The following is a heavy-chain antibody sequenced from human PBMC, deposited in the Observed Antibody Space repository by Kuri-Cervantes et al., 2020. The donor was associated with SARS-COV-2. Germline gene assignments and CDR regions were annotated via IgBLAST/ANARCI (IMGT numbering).Heavy chain of an antibody. V-gene: IGHV2-5*02. CDR2: IYWDDDK. Sequence: SGPTLVKPTQTLTLTCTFSGFSLTTSGVGVGWIRQPPGKALQWLALIYWDDDKRYSPSLKGRVTITKDTSRNQVVLTMTNMDPLDTATYYCAHRSHHYGSSGLGFDSWGQGTLVTVSS. J-gene: IGHJ4*02. CDR1: GFSLTTSGVG. D-gene: IGHD3-22*01. CDR3: AHRSHHYGSSGLGFDS.